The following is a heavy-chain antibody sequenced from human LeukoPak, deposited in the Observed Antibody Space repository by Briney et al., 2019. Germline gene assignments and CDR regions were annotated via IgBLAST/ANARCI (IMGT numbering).Heavy chain of an antibody. CDR1: GYTFTGYY. CDR3: AREDLGDDILTGHNWFDP. Sequence: ASVKVSCKASGYTFTGYYMHWVRQAPGQGLEWMGWINPNSGGTNYAQKFQGRVTMTRDTSISTAYMELSRLRSDDTAVYYRAREDLGDDILTGHNWFDPWGQGTLVTVSS. V-gene: IGHV1-2*02. J-gene: IGHJ5*02. D-gene: IGHD3-9*01. CDR2: INPNSGGT.